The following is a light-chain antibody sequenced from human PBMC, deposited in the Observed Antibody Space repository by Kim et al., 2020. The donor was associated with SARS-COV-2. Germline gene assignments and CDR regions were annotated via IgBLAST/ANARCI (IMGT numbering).Light chain of an antibody. V-gene: IGKV1-39*01. CDR1: QSISNY. J-gene: IGKJ4*01. Sequence: ASVGDRVNITCRASQSISNYLNWDQQKTGNAPKLLIYTASNLQSGVPSRFSGSGSGTDFTLTISSLQREDFATYYCQQSSRAPLTFGGGTKVDIK. CDR3: QQSSRAPLT. CDR2: TAS.